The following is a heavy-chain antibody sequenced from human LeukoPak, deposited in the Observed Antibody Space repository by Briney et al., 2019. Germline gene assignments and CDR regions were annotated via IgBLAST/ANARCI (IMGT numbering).Heavy chain of an antibody. V-gene: IGHV3-7*03. J-gene: IGHJ4*02. Sequence: GGSLRLSCAATGFPLTTYWMSWVRQAPGKGLEWVANIKQDGSKKNYVDSVKGRFTISRDNAKNSLYLQMNSLRAEDTAVYYCATPLDYYDTSGYHQGGDWGQGTLVTVSS. CDR2: IKQDGSKK. CDR3: ATPLDYYDTSGYHQGGD. D-gene: IGHD3-22*01. CDR1: GFPLTTYW.